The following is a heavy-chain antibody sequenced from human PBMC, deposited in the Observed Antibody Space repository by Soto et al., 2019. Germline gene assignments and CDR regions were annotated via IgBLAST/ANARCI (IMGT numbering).Heavy chain of an antibody. V-gene: IGHV4-4*02. J-gene: IGHJ6*03. CDR2: IYHSGST. D-gene: IGHD3-10*01. Sequence: QVQLQESGPGLVKPSGTLSLTCAVSGGSISSSNWWSWVRQPPGKGLEWIGEIYHSGSTNYNPSLKSRVTISVDKSKNQFSLKLSSVTAADTAVYYCAREKGGSGSYYTYYYYMDVWGKGTTVTVSS. CDR3: AREKGGSGSYYTYYYYMDV. CDR1: GGSISSSNW.